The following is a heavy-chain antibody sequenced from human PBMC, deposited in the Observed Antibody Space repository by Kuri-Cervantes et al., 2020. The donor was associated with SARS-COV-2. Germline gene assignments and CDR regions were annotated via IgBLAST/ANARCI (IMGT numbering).Heavy chain of an antibody. V-gene: IGHV4-4*02. J-gene: IGHJ4*02. CDR3: ARDGDLLWFGD. CDR2: IYHSGST. CDR1: GGSIGSSNW. Sequence: GSLRLSCAVSGGSIGSSNWWSWVRQPPGKGLEWIGEIYHSGSTNYNPSLKSRVTISVDKSKNQFTLKLSSVTAADTAVYYCARDGDLLWFGDWGQGTLVTVSS. D-gene: IGHD3-10*01.